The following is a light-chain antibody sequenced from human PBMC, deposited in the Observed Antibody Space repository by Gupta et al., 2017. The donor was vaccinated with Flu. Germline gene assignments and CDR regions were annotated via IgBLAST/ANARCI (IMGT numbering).Light chain of an antibody. CDR2: GAS. V-gene: IGKV3-15*01. CDR3: QQYNDWPPYT. CDR1: QSVSSN. Sequence: EIVMTQSPATLSVSPGERATLSCRASQSVSSNLAWYQQKPGQAPRLLIYGASARATGIPARFSGGGSGTEFTLTISSVQSEDFAAVYYCQQYNDWPPYTFGQGTKLEIK. J-gene: IGKJ2*01.